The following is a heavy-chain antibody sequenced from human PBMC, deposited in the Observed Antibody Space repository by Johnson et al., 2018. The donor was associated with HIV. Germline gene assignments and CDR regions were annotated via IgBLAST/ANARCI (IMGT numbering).Heavy chain of an antibody. D-gene: IGHD1-14*01. Sequence: VQLVESGGGLVQPGGSLRLSCAASGFTVSSNYMSWVRQAPGKGLEWVSVIYRGGSTYYADSVKGRFTISRDTSKNTLYLQMNSLRHEYTAVYYCARDQGELRRTHAFDIWGQGTMVTVSS. CDR2: IYRGGST. J-gene: IGHJ3*02. CDR1: GFTVSSNY. V-gene: IGHV3-66*01. CDR3: ARDQGELRRTHAFDI.